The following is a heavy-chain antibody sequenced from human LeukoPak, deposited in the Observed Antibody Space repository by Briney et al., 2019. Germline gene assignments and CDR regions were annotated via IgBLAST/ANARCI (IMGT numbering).Heavy chain of an antibody. CDR1: GYTFTGYY. V-gene: IGHV1-2*02. J-gene: IGHJ3*02. D-gene: IGHD3-22*01. CDR2: INPKSGGT. Sequence: ASVKVSCKASGYTFTGYYIHWVRQAPGQGLAWMGWINPKSGGTNYAQKFQGRVTMTRDTSINTAYMELSRLRSGDTAVYYCARGGDYYDSSGYYDDAFDIWGQGTMVTVSS. CDR3: ARGGDYYDSSGYYDDAFDI.